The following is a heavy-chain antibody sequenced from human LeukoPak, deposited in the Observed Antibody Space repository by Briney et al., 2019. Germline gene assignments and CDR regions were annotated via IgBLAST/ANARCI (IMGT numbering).Heavy chain of an antibody. CDR2: ISSSGRTM. Sequence: PGRSPRLSCAASGFIFSSYEMSWVRQAPGKGLEWVSYISSSGRTMYYADSVKGRFTVSRDNAKNSLYLQMNSLRAEDTAIYYCARDNYSGSRYFDHWGQGTLVTVSS. D-gene: IGHD1-26*01. J-gene: IGHJ4*02. CDR1: GFIFSSYE. V-gene: IGHV3-48*03. CDR3: ARDNYSGSRYFDH.